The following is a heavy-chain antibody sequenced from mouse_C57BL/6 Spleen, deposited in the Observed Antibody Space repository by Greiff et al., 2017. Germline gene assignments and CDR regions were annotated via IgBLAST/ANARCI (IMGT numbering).Heavy chain of an antibody. Sequence: QVQLQQSGPELVKPGASVKISCKASGYAFSSSWMNWVKQRPGKGLEWIGRIYPGDGDTNYNGKFKGKATLTADKSSSTAYMQLSSLTSEDSAVYFCARPTTVVAPYYFDYWGQGTTLTVSS. CDR2: IYPGDGDT. J-gene: IGHJ2*01. D-gene: IGHD1-1*01. V-gene: IGHV1-82*01. CDR3: ARPTTVVAPYYFDY. CDR1: GYAFSSSW.